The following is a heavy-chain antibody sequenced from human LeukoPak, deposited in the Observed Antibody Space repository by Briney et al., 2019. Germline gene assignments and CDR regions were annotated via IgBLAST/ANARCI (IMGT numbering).Heavy chain of an antibody. V-gene: IGHV3-21*01. CDR3: ATLVPAMSWFDP. J-gene: IGHJ5*02. CDR2: ISSSSSYI. CDR1: GSTFSSYS. D-gene: IGHD2-2*01. Sequence: SGGSLRLSCAASGSTFSSYSMNWVRQAPGKGLEWVSSISSSSSYIYYADSVKGRFTISRDNAKNSLYLQMNSLRAEDTAAYYCATLVPAMSWFDPWGQGTLVTVSS.